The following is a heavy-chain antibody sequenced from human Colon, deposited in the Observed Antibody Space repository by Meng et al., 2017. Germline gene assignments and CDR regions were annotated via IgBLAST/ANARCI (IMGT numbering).Heavy chain of an antibody. Sequence: SSVNVSHLASVDTFGTPTISWVRHAPGQGLEWMGRLSPTLNRADYAQRFQGRRPITADISTTTVEMELSSLRSEDTAVYYCAKGGAYCSVGYCYGRLFDPWGQGTLVTVSS. CDR3: AKGGAYCSVGYCYGRLFDP. D-gene: IGHD2-15*01. V-gene: IGHV1-69*08. CDR1: VDTFGTPT. CDR2: LSPTLNRA. J-gene: IGHJ5*02.